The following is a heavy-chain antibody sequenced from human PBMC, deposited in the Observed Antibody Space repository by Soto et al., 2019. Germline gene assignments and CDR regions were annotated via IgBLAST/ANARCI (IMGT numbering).Heavy chain of an antibody. V-gene: IGHV6-1*01. J-gene: IGHJ4*02. CDR1: GDSVSSNSAA. D-gene: IGHD6-19*01. Sequence: PSQTLSLTCAISGDSVSSNSAAWNWIRQSPSRGLEWLGRTYYRSKWYNDYAVSVKSRITINPDTSKSQFSLQLNSVTPEDTAVYYCARDPGPPLYSSGWTFDYWGQGTLVTVSS. CDR3: ARDPGPPLYSSGWTFDY. CDR2: TYYRSKWYN.